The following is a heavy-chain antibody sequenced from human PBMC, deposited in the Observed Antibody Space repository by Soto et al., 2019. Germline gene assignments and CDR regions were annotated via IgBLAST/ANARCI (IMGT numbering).Heavy chain of an antibody. Sequence: GGSLRLSCAASGFTFSSYGMHWVRQAPGKGLEWVAVIWYDGSNKYYADSVKGRFTISRDNSKNTLYLQMNSLRAEDTAVYYCARGNYDILTGYYIGTNPRFDYWGQGTLVTVSS. J-gene: IGHJ4*02. CDR1: GFTFSSYG. D-gene: IGHD3-9*01. CDR3: ARGNYDILTGYYIGTNPRFDY. CDR2: IWYDGSNK. V-gene: IGHV3-33*01.